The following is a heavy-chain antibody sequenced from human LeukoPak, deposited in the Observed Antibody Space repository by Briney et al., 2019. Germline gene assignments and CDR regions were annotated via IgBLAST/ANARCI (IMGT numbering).Heavy chain of an antibody. D-gene: IGHD3-3*01. CDR1: GGSTTMYS. J-gene: IGHJ4*02. CDR2: IYTRGST. Sequence: SQTLSATCTLSGGSTTMYSSSWIRQPAGRGLERIGRIYTRGSTNYNPSLKSGVTRSVDTSKNQFALMLSSVAAADTAVYYCARVRSGRSTIFGVVIRPWNRPYDYWGQGTLVTVSS. V-gene: IGHV4-4*07. CDR3: ARVRSGRSTIFGVVIRPWNRPYDY.